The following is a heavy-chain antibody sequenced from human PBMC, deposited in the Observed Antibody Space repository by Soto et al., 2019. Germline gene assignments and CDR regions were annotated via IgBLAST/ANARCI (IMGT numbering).Heavy chain of an antibody. CDR2: IYYSGST. V-gene: IGHV4-59*08. D-gene: IGHD3-22*01. CDR3: ARLGGYYQAFDQ. J-gene: IGHJ4*02. Sequence: PSETLSLTCTVSGGSISSYYGGWFRQPPGKGLEWIGYIYYSGSTTDHPSLKSRVTISVDTSKNQFSLNLTSVTAADTAVYYCARLGGYYQAFDQWGQGSLVTVSS. CDR1: GGSISSYY.